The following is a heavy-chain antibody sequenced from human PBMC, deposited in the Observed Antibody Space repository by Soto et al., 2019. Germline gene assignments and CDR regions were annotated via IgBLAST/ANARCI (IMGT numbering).Heavy chain of an antibody. CDR2: TYYRSKWYN. Sequence: SQTLSRTCAISGDSVSSNSAAWNWIRQSPSRGLEWLGRTYYRSKWYNDYAVSVKSRITINPDTSKNQFSLQLNSVTPEDTAVYYCARDLGFWSGYLGGPYFDYWGQGTLVTVSS. D-gene: IGHD3-3*01. CDR1: GDSVSSNSAA. V-gene: IGHV6-1*01. CDR3: ARDLGFWSGYLGGPYFDY. J-gene: IGHJ4*02.